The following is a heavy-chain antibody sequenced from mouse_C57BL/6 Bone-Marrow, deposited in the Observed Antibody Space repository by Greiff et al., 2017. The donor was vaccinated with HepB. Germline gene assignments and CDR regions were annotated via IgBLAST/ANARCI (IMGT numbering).Heavy chain of an antibody. D-gene: IGHD1-1*01. CDR3: TPLLLRN. J-gene: IGHJ2*01. V-gene: IGHV14-4*01. CDR2: IDPENGDT. CDR1: GFNIKDDY. Sequence: VHVKQSGAELVRPGASVKLSCTASGFNIKDDYMHWVKQRPEQGLEWIGWIDPENGDTEYASKFQGKATITADTSSNKAYLQLSSLTSEDTAVYYCTPLLLRNWGQGTTLTVSS.